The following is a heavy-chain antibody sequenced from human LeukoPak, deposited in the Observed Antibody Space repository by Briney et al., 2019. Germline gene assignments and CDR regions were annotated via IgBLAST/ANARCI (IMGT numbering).Heavy chain of an antibody. Sequence: GGSLRLSCAASGXTFSSYAMSWVRQAPGKGLEWVSAISGSGGSTYYADSVKGRFTISRDNSKNTMYMEMNTLRAEDTAVYYCARGRGHYYYAMDVWGQGTTVTVSS. CDR3: ARGRGHYYYAMDV. V-gene: IGHV3-23*01. J-gene: IGHJ6*02. CDR2: ISGSGGST. CDR1: GXTFSSYA. D-gene: IGHD1-26*01.